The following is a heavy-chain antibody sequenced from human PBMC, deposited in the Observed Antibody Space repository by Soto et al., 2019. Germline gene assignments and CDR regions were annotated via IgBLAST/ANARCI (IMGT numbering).Heavy chain of an antibody. CDR2: IYPGDSDT. D-gene: IGHD5-12*01. CDR1: GYSFTSYW. CDR3: ARLRERAQGPAGAPPSSITTTYGYYYGMDV. V-gene: IGHV5-51*01. J-gene: IGHJ6*02. Sequence: GESLKISCNGSGYSFTSYWIGWVRQMPGKGLEWMGIIYPGDSDTRYSPSFQGQVTISADKSISTAYLQWSSLKASDTAMYYCARLRERAQGPAGAPPSSITTTYGYYYGMDVWGQGTTVTVSS.